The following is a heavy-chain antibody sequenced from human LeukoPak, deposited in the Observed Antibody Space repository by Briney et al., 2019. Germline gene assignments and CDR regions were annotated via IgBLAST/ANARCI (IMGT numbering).Heavy chain of an antibody. CDR3: AKDGGLYSGSYYIDY. V-gene: IGHV3-43D*04. J-gene: IGHJ4*02. Sequence: PGGSLRLSCAASGFTFDDYAMHWVRQAPGKGLEWVSLISWDGGSTYYVDSVKGRFTISRDNSKNSLYLQMNSLRAEDTALYYCAKDGGLYSGSYYIDYWGQGTLVTVSS. CDR1: GFTFDDYA. D-gene: IGHD1-26*01. CDR2: ISWDGGST.